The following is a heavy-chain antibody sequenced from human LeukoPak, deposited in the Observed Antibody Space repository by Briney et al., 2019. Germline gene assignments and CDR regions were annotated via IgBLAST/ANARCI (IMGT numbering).Heavy chain of an antibody. J-gene: IGHJ4*02. CDR3: ARDWVNYYDSSGYTDY. D-gene: IGHD3-22*01. CDR2: INWDGGST. V-gene: IGHV3-20*04. Sequence: GGSLRLSCGDSGFTFDDYGISWVRQAPGKGLEWLSGINWDGGSTGYADSVKGRFTISRDNAKNSLYLQMNSLRAEDTALYYCARDWVNYYDSSGYTDYWGQGTLVTVSS. CDR1: GFTFDDYG.